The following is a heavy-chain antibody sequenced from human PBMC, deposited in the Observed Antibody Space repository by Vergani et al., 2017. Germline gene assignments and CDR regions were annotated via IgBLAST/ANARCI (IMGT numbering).Heavy chain of an antibody. J-gene: IGHJ3*02. CDR1: GFTFSSYD. CDR3: ARGIQPITGTSPHAFDI. CDR2: IGTAGDT. D-gene: IGHD1-20*01. V-gene: IGHV3-13*01. Sequence: EVQLVESGGGLVQPGGSLRLSCAASGFTFSSYDMHWVRQATGKGLEWVSAIGTAGDTYYPGSVKGRFTISRENAKNSLYLQMNSLRAGDTAVYYCARGIQPITGTSPHAFDIWGQGTMVTVSS.